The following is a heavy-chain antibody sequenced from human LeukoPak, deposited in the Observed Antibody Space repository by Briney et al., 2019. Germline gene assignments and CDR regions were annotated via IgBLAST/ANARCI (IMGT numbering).Heavy chain of an antibody. CDR1: GFTFSDYY. Sequence: GGSLRLSCAASGFTFSDYYMSWIRQAPGKGLEWVSYISSSSSYTNYADSVKGRFTISRDNAKNSLYLQMNSLRAEDTAVYYCARDQLPLYYDFWSGYYYYGMDVWGQGTTVTVSS. CDR3: ARDQLPLYYDFWSGYYYYGMDV. CDR2: ISSSSSYT. V-gene: IGHV3-11*06. J-gene: IGHJ6*02. D-gene: IGHD3-3*01.